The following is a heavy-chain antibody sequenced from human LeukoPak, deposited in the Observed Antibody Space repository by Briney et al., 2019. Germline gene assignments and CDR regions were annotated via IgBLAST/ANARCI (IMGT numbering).Heavy chain of an antibody. Sequence: GGSLRLSCAASGFTFTRYWMAWIRQTPGKGLEWLTNISQDGSEECYVDSVRGRFTTSRDNAKNSLYLQMNNLRAEDTAVYYCSNGIHDISHWGQGTLVTVSP. D-gene: IGHD4/OR15-4a*01. CDR3: SNGIHDISH. CDR2: ISQDGSEE. J-gene: IGHJ4*02. V-gene: IGHV3-7*01. CDR1: GFTFTRYW.